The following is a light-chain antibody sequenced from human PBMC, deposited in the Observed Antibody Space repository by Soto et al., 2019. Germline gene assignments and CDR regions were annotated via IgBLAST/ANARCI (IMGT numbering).Light chain of an antibody. J-gene: IGKJ4*01. CDR3: QQYVMPLT. V-gene: IGKV3-20*01. Sequence: TVLTQSPGILSSSPGERATLSCRASKSVSSYLAWYQQKRGQAPRLLIFGASTRATGIPDRFSGSGSGTDFTLTISRLEHEDFAVYYCQQYVMPLTFGGGTKVEIK. CDR2: GAS. CDR1: KSVSSY.